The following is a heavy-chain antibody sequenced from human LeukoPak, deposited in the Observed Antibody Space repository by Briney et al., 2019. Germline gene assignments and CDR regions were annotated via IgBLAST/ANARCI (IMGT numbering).Heavy chain of an antibody. CDR1: GFTFSSYS. Sequence: PGGSLRLSCAASGFTFSSYSMNWVRQAPGKGLEWVSSISSSSSYIYYADSVKGRFTISRDNAKNSLYLQMNSLRAEDTAVYYCARDPYYYDSSGYAEVYYFDYWGQGTLVTVSS. D-gene: IGHD3-22*01. CDR2: ISSSSSYI. V-gene: IGHV3-21*01. CDR3: ARDPYYYDSSGYAEVYYFDY. J-gene: IGHJ4*02.